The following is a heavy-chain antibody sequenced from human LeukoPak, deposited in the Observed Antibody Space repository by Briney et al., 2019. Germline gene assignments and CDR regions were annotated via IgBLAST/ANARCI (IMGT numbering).Heavy chain of an antibody. J-gene: IGHJ5*02. V-gene: IGHV4-59*09. CDR3: ARGIFGVVNNWFDP. CDR2: IYYSGST. Sequence: IYYSGSTNYNPSLKSRVTISVDTSKNQFSLKLSSVTAADTAVYYCARGIFGVVNNWFDPWGQGTLVTVSS. D-gene: IGHD3-3*01.